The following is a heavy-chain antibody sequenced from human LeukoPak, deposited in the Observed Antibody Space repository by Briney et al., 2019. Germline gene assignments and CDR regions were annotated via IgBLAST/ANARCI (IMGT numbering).Heavy chain of an antibody. CDR2: ISAYNGNT. V-gene: IGHV1-18*03. CDR1: GYTFTSYG. CDR3: ARLTVTTSLFDY. J-gene: IGHJ4*02. D-gene: IGHD4-17*01. Sequence: ASVKVSCKASGYTFTSYGISWVRQAPGQGLEWMGWISAYNGNTNYAQKLQGRVTMTTDTSTSTAYMELRSLRSDDMAVYYCARLTVTTSLFDYWGQGTLVTVSS.